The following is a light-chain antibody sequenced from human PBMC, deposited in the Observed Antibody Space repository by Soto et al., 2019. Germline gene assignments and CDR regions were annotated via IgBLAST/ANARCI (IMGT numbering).Light chain of an antibody. Sequence: EIVLTQSPGTLSLSPGERATLSCRASQSVSNNYLAWYQQQPGQAPRLLIYGASNRATGIPDRFSGSGSGTDFTLTISRLEPEDFAVYYCQQYGSSPRTFGQGTRVEIK. CDR1: QSVSNNY. CDR3: QQYGSSPRT. V-gene: IGKV3-20*01. J-gene: IGKJ1*01. CDR2: GAS.